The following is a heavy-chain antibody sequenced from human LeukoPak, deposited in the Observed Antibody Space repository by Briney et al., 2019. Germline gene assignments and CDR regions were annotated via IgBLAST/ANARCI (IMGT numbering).Heavy chain of an antibody. J-gene: IGHJ5*02. CDR3: ARVGRELNWFDP. CDR1: GGSFSGYY. CDR2: INHSGST. V-gene: IGHV4-34*01. D-gene: IGHD1-26*01. Sequence: PSETLSLTCAVYGGSFSGYYWSWIRQPPGKGLEWIGEINHSGSTNYNPSLKSRVTISVDTSKSQFSLKLSSVTAADTAVYYCARVGRELNWFDPWGQGTLVTVSS.